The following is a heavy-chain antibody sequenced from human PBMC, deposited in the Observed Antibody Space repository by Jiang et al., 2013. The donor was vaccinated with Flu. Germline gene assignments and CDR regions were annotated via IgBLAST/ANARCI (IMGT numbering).Heavy chain of an antibody. CDR2: ISGSGGST. CDR3: AKDPRRYYALYYYYYMDV. Sequence: SAISGSGGSTYYADSVKGRFTISRDNSKNTLYLQMNSLRAEDTAVYYCAKDPRRYYALYYYYYMDVWGKGTTVTVSS. J-gene: IGHJ6*03. D-gene: IGHD2-2*01. V-gene: IGHV3-23*01.